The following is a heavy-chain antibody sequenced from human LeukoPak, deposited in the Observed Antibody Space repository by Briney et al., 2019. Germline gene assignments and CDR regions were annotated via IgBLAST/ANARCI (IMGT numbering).Heavy chain of an antibody. CDR3: ARDQIVHNENWFDP. V-gene: IGHV1-46*01. J-gene: IGHJ5*02. CDR2: INPSGGIT. CDR1: GYTFTNYY. D-gene: IGHD2-21*01. Sequence: ASVKVSCKASGYTFTNYYMHWVRQAPGQGLEWMGIINPSGGITNYAQKFQGRVTMTRDMSTSTVYMELSSLRSEDTAVYYCARDQIVHNENWFDPWGQGTMVTVSS.